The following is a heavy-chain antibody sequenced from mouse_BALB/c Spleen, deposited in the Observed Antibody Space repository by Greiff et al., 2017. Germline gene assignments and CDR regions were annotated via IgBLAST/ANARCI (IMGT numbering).Heavy chain of an antibody. CDR1: GYSFTGYN. CDR2: IDPYYGGT. CDR3: ARGITTATYYAMDY. J-gene: IGHJ4*01. V-gene: IGHV1-39*01. D-gene: IGHD1-2*01. Sequence: EVKLMESGPELEKPGASVKISCKASGYSFTGYNMNWVKQSNGKSLEWIGNIDPYYGGTSYNQKFKGKATLTVDKSSSTAYMQLKSLTSEDSAVYYCARGITTATYYAMDYWGQGTSVTVSS.